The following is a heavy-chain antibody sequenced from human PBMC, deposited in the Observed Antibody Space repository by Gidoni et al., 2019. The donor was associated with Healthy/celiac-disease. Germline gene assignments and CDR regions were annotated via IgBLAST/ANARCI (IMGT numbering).Heavy chain of an antibody. D-gene: IGHD3-22*01. CDR1: GGTFTRYA. CDR3: ARETYYYDSSGYYDY. V-gene: IGHV1-69*01. Sequence: QVQLLQSGAEVKKPGSSVNVSCKASGGTFTRYAISWGRQAPGQGLEWMGGIIPIIGTANYAQKFPGRVTCTAYESTSPAYMELSSLRSEDTAVYYCARETYYYDSSGYYDYWGQGTLVTVSS. J-gene: IGHJ4*02. CDR2: IIPIIGTA.